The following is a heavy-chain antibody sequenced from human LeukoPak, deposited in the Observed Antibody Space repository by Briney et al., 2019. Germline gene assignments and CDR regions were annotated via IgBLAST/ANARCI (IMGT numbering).Heavy chain of an antibody. D-gene: IGHD4-23*01. V-gene: IGHV1-69*04. CDR2: IIPILGIA. Sequence: SVKVSCKASGGTFSSYAISWVRQAPGQGLEWMGRIIPILGIANYAQKFQGRVTITADKSTSTAYMELSSLRSEDTAVYYCARDPVYGGKVFDYWGQGTLVTVSS. J-gene: IGHJ4*02. CDR1: GGTFSSYA. CDR3: ARDPVYGGKVFDY.